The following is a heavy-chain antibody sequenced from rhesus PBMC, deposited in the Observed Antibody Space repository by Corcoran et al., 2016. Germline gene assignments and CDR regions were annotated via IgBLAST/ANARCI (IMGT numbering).Heavy chain of an antibody. CDR1: GGSFSSYW. CDR3: ASRGIVAAFDY. CDR2: INGNSGST. J-gene: IGHJ4*01. D-gene: IGHD6-25*01. Sequence: QVQLQESGPGLVKPSETLSLTCAVSGGSFSSYWWSWIRKPPGKGLEWLGEINGNSGSTNYNPSLKSRVTISKDASKNQFSLKLSSVTAADTAVYYCASRGIVAAFDYWGQGVLVTVSS. V-gene: IGHV4-80*01.